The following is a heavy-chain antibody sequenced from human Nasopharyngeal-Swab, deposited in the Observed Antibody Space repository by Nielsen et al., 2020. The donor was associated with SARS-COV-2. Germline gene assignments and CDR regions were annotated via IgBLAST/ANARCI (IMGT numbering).Heavy chain of an antibody. D-gene: IGHD5-18*01. CDR3: ARDHSLHRRYTAGLDY. CDR2: IIPILGIA. Sequence: SVKVSCKASGGTFSSYAISWVRQAPGQGLEWMGRIIPILGIANYAQKFQGRVTITADKSTSTAYMELSSLRSEDTAVYYCARDHSLHRRYTAGLDYWGQGTLVTVSS. V-gene: IGHV1-69*04. J-gene: IGHJ4*02. CDR1: GGTFSSYA.